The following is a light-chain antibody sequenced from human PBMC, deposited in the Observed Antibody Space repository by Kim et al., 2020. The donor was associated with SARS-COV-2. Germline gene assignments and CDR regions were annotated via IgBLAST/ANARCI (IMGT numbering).Light chain of an antibody. CDR2: GKN. Sequence: SSELTQDPAVSVVLGQTVRITCQGDSLRSYYASWYQQKPGQAPVLVIYGKNNRPSGIPDRFSGSSSGNTASLTITGAQAEDEADYYCNSRDSSGNHLGVVFGGGTQLTVL. CDR1: SLRSYY. CDR3: NSRDSSGNHLGVV. J-gene: IGLJ2*01. V-gene: IGLV3-19*01.